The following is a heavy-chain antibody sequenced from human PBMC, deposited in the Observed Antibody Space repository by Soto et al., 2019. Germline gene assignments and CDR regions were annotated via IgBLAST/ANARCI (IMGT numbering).Heavy chain of an antibody. Sequence: SETLSLTCTVSGGSISSGGYYWSWIRQHPGKGLEWIGYIYYSGSTYYNPSLKSRVTISVDTSKNQFSLKLSSVTAADTAVYYCAGRIAAAVFYYFDYWGQGTLVTVSS. CDR2: IYYSGST. CDR3: AGRIAAAVFYYFDY. V-gene: IGHV4-31*03. J-gene: IGHJ4*02. D-gene: IGHD6-13*01. CDR1: GGSISSGGYY.